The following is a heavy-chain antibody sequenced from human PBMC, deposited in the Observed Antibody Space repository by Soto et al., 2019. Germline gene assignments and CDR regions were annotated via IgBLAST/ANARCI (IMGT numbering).Heavy chain of an antibody. V-gene: IGHV3-53*02. Sequence: EVQLVETGGGLIQPGGSLRLSCAASGFTVSSNYMSWVRQAPGKGLEWVSVIYSGGSTYYADSVKGRLTISRDNSKNTLYLQMNSLRAEDTAVYYCARVLLLNYDFWSGYYDYWGQGTLVTVSS. CDR2: IYSGGST. CDR1: GFTVSSNY. J-gene: IGHJ4*02. CDR3: ARVLLLNYDFWSGYYDY. D-gene: IGHD3-3*01.